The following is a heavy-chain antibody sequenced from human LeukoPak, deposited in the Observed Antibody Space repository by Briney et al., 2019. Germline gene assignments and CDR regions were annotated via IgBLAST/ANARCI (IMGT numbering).Heavy chain of an antibody. Sequence: SETLSLTCIVSGGSINSSSYYWGWIRQPPGKGLEWIGTIYYSGSTYYNPSLKSRVTISVDASKSQFSLRLSSVTAADTAVYYCARLTYSNNWYFRRGLDNWFDPWGQGTLVTVSS. J-gene: IGHJ5*02. D-gene: IGHD6-13*01. V-gene: IGHV4-39*07. CDR1: GGSINSSSYY. CDR3: ARLTYSNNWYFRRGLDNWFDP. CDR2: IYYSGST.